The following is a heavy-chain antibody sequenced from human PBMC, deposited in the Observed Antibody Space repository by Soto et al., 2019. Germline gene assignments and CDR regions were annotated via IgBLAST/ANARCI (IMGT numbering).Heavy chain of an antibody. Sequence: GGSLRLSCAASGFTFSTYSMNWVRQAPGKGLEWVSYISSSTSTISYADSVKGRFTISRDNAKNSLYLRMNSLGDEDTAVYYCARGLDTWGQGTLVTVSS. V-gene: IGHV3-48*02. CDR1: GFTFSTYS. J-gene: IGHJ4*02. D-gene: IGHD4-17*01. CDR3: ARGLDT. CDR2: ISSSTSTI.